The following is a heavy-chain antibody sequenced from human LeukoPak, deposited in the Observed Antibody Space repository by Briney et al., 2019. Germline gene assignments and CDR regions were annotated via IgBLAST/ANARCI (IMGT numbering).Heavy chain of an antibody. Sequence: ASVKVSCKASGYTFTSYDINWVRQATGQGLEWMGWMNPNSGNTGYAQKFQGRVTMTRNTSISTAYMELSSLRSEDTAVYYCARVPKRRFLEWLPTTPFDPWGQGTLVTVSS. CDR2: MNPNSGNT. CDR1: GYTFTSYD. V-gene: IGHV1-8*01. D-gene: IGHD3-3*01. CDR3: ARVPKRRFLEWLPTTPFDP. J-gene: IGHJ5*02.